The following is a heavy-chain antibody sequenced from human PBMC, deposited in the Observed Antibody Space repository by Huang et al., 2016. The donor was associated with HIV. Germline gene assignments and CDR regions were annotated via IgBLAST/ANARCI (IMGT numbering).Heavy chain of an antibody. V-gene: IGHV3-74*02. CDR1: GFIFSDYW. CDR2: IESDGSST. J-gene: IGHJ4*01. CDR3: VRAKEKGYDFWSGYRY. D-gene: IGHD3-3*01. Sequence: EVELAESGGGSVRPGQSRRLSCVGSGFIFSDYWMNWVRQIPGKGLMWVARIESDGSSTSYADSVKGRFTIYRDNAKNTVYLQMSSLRVDDTAVYYCVRAKEKGYDFWSGYRYWGQGVQVTVSS.